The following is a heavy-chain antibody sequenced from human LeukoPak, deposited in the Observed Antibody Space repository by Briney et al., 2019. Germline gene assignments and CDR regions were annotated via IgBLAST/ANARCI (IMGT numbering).Heavy chain of an antibody. Sequence: GGSLRLSCAASGFTFSNAWMSWVRQAPGRGLEWVAFIQFHGSDIFYADSVEGRFTISRDNSKNTLYLQMNSLRPEDTAVYYCAKDNPIEKVPGLGPGSWGQGTLVTVSS. CDR2: IQFHGSDI. CDR1: GFTFSNAW. D-gene: IGHD2-2*01. CDR3: AKDNPIEKVPGLGPGS. V-gene: IGHV3-30*02. J-gene: IGHJ5*02.